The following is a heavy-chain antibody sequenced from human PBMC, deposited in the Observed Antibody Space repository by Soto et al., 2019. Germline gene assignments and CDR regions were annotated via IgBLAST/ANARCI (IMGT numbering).Heavy chain of an antibody. CDR3: ASEPDYDFWSGYGRYFDY. D-gene: IGHD3-3*01. J-gene: IGHJ4*02. V-gene: IGHV4-4*02. Sequence: PSETLSLTCAVSGGSISSSNWWSWVRQPPGKGLEWIGEIYHSVSTNHNPSLKSRVTISVDKSKNQFSLKLSSVTAADTAVYYCASEPDYDFWSGYGRYFDYWGQGTLVTVSS. CDR1: GGSISSSNW. CDR2: IYHSVST.